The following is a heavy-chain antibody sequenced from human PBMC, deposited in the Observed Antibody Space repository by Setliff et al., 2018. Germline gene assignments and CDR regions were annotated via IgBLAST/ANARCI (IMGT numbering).Heavy chain of an antibody. J-gene: IGHJ6*03. CDR1: GYTFTKYY. D-gene: IGHD1-26*01. V-gene: IGHV1-46*01. CDR2: INPSGGSK. CDR3: ARDRGGSPLNYYMDV. Sequence: VASVKVSCKASGYTFTKYYMHWVRQAPGQGLEWMGIINPSGGSKSYAQKFQGRVTMTRDTSTSTVYMELSSLRSEDTAVCYCARDRGGSPLNYYMDVWGKGTTVTVSS.